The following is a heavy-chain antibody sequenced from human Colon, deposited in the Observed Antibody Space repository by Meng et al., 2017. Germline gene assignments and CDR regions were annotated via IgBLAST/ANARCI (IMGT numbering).Heavy chain of an antibody. D-gene: IGHD4-17*01. CDR1: GGSISNSGYY. CDR3: ARHVPGDPHFDY. V-gene: IGHV4-39*01. J-gene: IGHJ4*02. Sequence: QLQLQESGPGLVKPSETLSLTFTVSGGSISNSGYYWGWVRRPPGKGLEWIGSISYSGNTYYGPSLKSRVTIAVDTSKTHFSLKLSSVTAADTAVYYCARHVPGDPHFDYWGQGTLVTVSS. CDR2: ISYSGNT.